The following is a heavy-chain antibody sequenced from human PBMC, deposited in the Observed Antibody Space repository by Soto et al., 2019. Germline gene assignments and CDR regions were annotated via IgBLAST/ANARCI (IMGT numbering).Heavy chain of an antibody. D-gene: IGHD3-22*01. CDR1: GLTFSSW. Sequence: PGGSLRLSCVASGLTFSSWMSWVRQAPGKGLEWVAMTTQDGSGKHYVDSVKGRFTISRDNAKNSMYLQMNSLRAEDTAVYYCARPTYYYDSSGPPAYWGQGTLVTVSS. V-gene: IGHV3-7*01. J-gene: IGHJ4*02. CDR3: ARPTYYYDSSGPPAY. CDR2: TTQDGSGK.